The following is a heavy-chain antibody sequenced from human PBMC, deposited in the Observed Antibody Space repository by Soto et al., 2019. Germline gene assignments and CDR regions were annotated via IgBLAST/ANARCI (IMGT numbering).Heavy chain of an antibody. J-gene: IGHJ4*02. D-gene: IGHD6-19*01. Sequence: DVQLLESGGDLVQPGGSLRLSCAASGFTFSSYAMSWVRQAPGKGVEWVSAITSSGGTTFYADSVKGRFTISRDNSIKTTFLQMNSLRAEDTAVYFCAKGAGSFHYDYWGQGALVTVSS. CDR2: ITSSGGTT. CDR3: AKGAGSFHYDY. CDR1: GFTFSSYA. V-gene: IGHV3-23*01.